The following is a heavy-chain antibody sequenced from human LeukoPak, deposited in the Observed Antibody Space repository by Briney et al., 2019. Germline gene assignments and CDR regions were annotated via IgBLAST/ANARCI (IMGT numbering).Heavy chain of an antibody. CDR2: IYYSGST. J-gene: IGHJ4*02. V-gene: IGHV4-59*08. CDR3: ARRGIAAAGSD. D-gene: IGHD6-13*01. Sequence: SETLSLTCTVSGGSISSYYWSWVRQSPGKGLEYIGYIYYSGSTTYNPPFKSRVTISVDTSKNQFSLKLSSVTAADTAVYYCARRGIAAAGSDWGQGTLVTVSS. CDR1: GGSISSYY.